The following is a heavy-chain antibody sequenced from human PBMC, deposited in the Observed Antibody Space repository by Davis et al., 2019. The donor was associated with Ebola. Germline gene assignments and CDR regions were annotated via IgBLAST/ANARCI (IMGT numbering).Heavy chain of an antibody. D-gene: IGHD4-17*01. CDR2: ISAYNGNT. CDR3: ARATVTTSFLDY. V-gene: IGHV1-18*01. CDR1: GYTFTSYG. J-gene: IGHJ4*02. Sequence: AASVKVSCKASGYTFTSYGISWVRQAPGQGLEWMGWISAYNGNTNYAQKFQGRVTITADKSTSTAYMELSSLRSEDTAVYYCARATVTTSFLDYWGQGTLVTVSS.